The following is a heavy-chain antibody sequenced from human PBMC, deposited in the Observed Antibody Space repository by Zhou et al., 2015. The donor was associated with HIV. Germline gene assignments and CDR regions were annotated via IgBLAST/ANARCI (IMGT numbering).Heavy chain of an antibody. V-gene: IGHV1-69*06. CDR2: IIPIFGTA. J-gene: IGHJ4*02. CDR3: ARDLVVVAATPNYFDY. CDR1: GDSFDNFG. Sequence: QEQLVQSGAEVKKPGSSVKVSCKASGDSFDNFGFSWVRQAPGQGLEWMGGIIPIFGTANYAQKFQGRVTITADKSTSTAYMELSSLRSEDTAVYYCARDLVVVAATPNYFDYWGQGTLVTVSS. D-gene: IGHD2-15*01.